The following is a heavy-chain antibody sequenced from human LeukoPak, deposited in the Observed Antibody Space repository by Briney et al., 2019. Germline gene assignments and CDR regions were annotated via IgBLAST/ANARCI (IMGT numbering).Heavy chain of an antibody. CDR1: ELINTHYW. CDR2: IKLDENTA. D-gene: IGHD3-3*01. J-gene: IGHJ4*02. V-gene: IGHV3-74*01. CDR3: ARDRPLWN. Sequence: GGSLRLSCAASELINTHYWMHWARKVPGKGMVWVSRIKLDENTAYYADFVKGRFTISRDNAKSTIYLQMNSLRVEDSAVYYCARDRPLWNWGQGTLVTVSS.